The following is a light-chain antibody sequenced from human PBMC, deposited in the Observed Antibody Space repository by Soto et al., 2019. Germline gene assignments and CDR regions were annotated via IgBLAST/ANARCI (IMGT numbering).Light chain of an antibody. CDR2: GAS. J-gene: IGKJ4*01. CDR3: QRAGTSTQLT. Sequence: IVLTHSPFTLSLSPGERSTLSCRASQSVSSSYLAWYQQKPGQAPRLLIYGASSRATGIPDRFSASGSATDFTLPISRMEPEPFAVHSCQRAGTSTQLTFGGGNNVDIK. CDR1: QSVSSSY. V-gene: IGKV3-20*01.